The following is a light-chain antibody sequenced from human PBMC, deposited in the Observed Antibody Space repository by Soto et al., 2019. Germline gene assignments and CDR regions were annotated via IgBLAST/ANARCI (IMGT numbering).Light chain of an antibody. Sequence: QSALTQPPSASGSPGQSVSISCTGTSSDVGNYNFVSWYQQHPGKAPKLMIYEVFKRPSGVPDRFSGAKSGNTAYLIDSGLQGEDEADYYCASYAAGKNVVFGGWTKLTVL. V-gene: IGLV2-8*01. CDR2: EVF. CDR3: ASYAAGKNVV. J-gene: IGLJ3*02. CDR1: SSDVGNYNF.